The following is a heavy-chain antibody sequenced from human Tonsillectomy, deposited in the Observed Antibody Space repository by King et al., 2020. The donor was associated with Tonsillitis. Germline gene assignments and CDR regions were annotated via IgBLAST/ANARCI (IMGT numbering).Heavy chain of an antibody. CDR3: GKGRGYSGYDSRGVQIDY. CDR2: IYSGGSST. J-gene: IGHJ4*02. D-gene: IGHD5-12*01. V-gene: IGHV3-23*03. Sequence: VQLVESGGGLVQPGGSLRLSCAASGFTFRSYAMSWVRQAPGKGLEWVSVIYSGGSSTYYEDSVKGRFTISRDNSKNMLYLHMDSLRTEDTGVYYCGKGRGYSGYDSRGVQIDYWGQGTLVTVSS. CDR1: GFTFRSYA.